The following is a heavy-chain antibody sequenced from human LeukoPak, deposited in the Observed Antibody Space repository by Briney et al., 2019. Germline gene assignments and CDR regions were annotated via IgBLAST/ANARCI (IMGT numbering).Heavy chain of an antibody. J-gene: IGHJ4*02. V-gene: IGHV3-23*01. D-gene: IGHD6-19*01. CDR2: IFGSGVGS. Sequence: GGSLRLSCAASGFTSSSYAMYWVRQAPGKGLEWVSSIFGSGVGSHYADSVKGRFTISRDNSKNTVYLQMNSLRAEDTAVYYCAKTTTGYSSGRYPGWPVDYWGQGTLVTVSS. CDR1: GFTSSSYA. CDR3: AKTTTGYSSGRYPGWPVDY.